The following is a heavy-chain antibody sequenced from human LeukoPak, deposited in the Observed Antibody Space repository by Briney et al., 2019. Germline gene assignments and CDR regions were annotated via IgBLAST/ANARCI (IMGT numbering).Heavy chain of an antibody. CDR1: AYTFTSYD. D-gene: IGHD3-10*01. CDR3: ARVLYGGRKTMVRGVSLLGY. Sequence: ASVKASCKAPAYTFTSYDINWERQATEQGLEWMGWTNPDSGNTGYAQKFQGRVTMTRNTSISTAYMELSSLRSEDTAVYYCARVLYGGRKTMVRGVSLLGYCGQGTLVTVSS. CDR2: TNPDSGNT. V-gene: IGHV1-8*01. J-gene: IGHJ4*02.